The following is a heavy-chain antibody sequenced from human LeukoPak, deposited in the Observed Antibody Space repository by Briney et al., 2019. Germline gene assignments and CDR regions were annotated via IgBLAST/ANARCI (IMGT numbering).Heavy chain of an antibody. Sequence: GGSLRLSXAASGFTFSSYAMSWVRQAPGKGLEWISAISGSGGSTYYADSVKGRFTISRDNSKNTLYLQMNSLRAEDTAVYFCAKGAMIVVVTNPFDYWGQGTLVTVSS. D-gene: IGHD3-22*01. CDR3: AKGAMIVVVTNPFDY. V-gene: IGHV3-23*01. CDR2: ISGSGGST. CDR1: GFTFSSYA. J-gene: IGHJ4*02.